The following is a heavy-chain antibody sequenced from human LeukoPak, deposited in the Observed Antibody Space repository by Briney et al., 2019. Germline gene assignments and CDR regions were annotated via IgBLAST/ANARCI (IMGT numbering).Heavy chain of an antibody. CDR1: GGTFSSYA. CDR3: ARALRYSTDFDY. V-gene: IGHV1-69*13. D-gene: IGHD4-11*01. Sequence: SVKVSCKASGGTFSSYAISWVRQAPGQGLEWMGGIIPIFGTANYAQKFQGRVTITADESTSTAYMELSSLRSEDTAVCYCARALRYSTDFDYWGQGTLVTVSS. CDR2: IIPIFGTA. J-gene: IGHJ4*02.